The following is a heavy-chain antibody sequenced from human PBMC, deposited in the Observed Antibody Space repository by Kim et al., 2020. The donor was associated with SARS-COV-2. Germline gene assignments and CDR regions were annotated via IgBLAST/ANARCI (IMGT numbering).Heavy chain of an antibody. Sequence: GGSLRLSCAASGFTFSSYSMNWVRQAPGKGLEWVSYISSSSSTIYYADSVKGRFTISRDNAKNSLYLQMNSLRDEDTAVYYCARDEGFRYCSSTSCYEGIAFDIWGQGTMVTVSS. CDR3: ARDEGFRYCSSTSCYEGIAFDI. D-gene: IGHD2-2*01. J-gene: IGHJ3*02. V-gene: IGHV3-48*02. CDR1: GFTFSSYS. CDR2: ISSSSSTI.